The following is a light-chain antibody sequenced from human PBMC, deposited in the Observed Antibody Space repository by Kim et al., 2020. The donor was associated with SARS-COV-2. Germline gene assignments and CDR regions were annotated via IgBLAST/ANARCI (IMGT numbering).Light chain of an antibody. J-gene: IGLJ2*01. Sequence: GQSITLSFTGTSSDVGGYNYVSWYQQHPGKAPKLMIYDVSKRPSGVSNRFSGSKSGNTASLTISGLQAEDEADYYCSSYTSSSTLVFGGGTQLTVL. CDR1: SSDVGGYNY. CDR2: DVS. CDR3: SSYTSSSTLV. V-gene: IGLV2-14*04.